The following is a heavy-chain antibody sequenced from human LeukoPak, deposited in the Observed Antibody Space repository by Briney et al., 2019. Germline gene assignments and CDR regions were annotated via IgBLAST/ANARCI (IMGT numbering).Heavy chain of an antibody. V-gene: IGHV1-46*01. CDR2: INPSGGST. CDR3: ARGYNQQQLVPSWFDP. J-gene: IGHJ5*02. D-gene: IGHD6-13*01. Sequence: GSSVKVSCKASGYTFTSYYMHWVRQAPGQGLEWMGIINPSGGSTSYAQKFQGRVTMTRDTSTSTVYMELSSLRSEDTAVYYCARGYNQQQLVPSWFDPWGQGTLVTVSS. CDR1: GYTFTSYY.